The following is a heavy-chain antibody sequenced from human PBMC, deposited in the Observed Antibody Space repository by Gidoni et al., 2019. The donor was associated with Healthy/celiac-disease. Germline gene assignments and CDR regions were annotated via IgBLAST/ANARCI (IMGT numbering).Heavy chain of an antibody. CDR3: ARVLGDSSTYHPWYFDY. V-gene: IGHV4-59*01. D-gene: IGHD2-2*01. CDR1: GGSISSYH. Sequence: QVQLQESGPGLVKPSETLSLTCTGSGGSISSYHWRWIRQPPGKGLEGIGYIYYSRSTNYNPSLKSRVTISVDTSKSQFSLKLSSVTAADTAVYFCARVLGDSSTYHPWYFDYWGQGTLVTVSS. CDR2: IYYSRST. J-gene: IGHJ4*02.